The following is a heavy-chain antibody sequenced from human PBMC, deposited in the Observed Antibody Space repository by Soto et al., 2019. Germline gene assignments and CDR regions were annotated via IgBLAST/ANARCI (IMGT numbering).Heavy chain of an antibody. CDR3: ARAPGAVNSYAGVDV. CDR1: GFIFIDYY. J-gene: IGHJ6*02. V-gene: IGHV3-11*05. Sequence: GGSLRLSCVASGFIFIDYYMAWIRRAPGKGLEWVSYISDGGSYTNHGNSVRGRVSVSRDDARNSLYLQINNLRVEDTGVYYCARAPGAVNSYAGVDVWGQGTTVTVSS. D-gene: IGHD6-19*01. CDR2: ISDGGSYT.